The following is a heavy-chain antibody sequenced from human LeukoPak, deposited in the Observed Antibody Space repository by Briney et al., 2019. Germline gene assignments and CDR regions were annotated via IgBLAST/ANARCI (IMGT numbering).Heavy chain of an antibody. Sequence: GGSLRLSCAASGFTLSHFWMSWVRQAPGKGLEWVAYIKKTGSETYYVDSVKGRFTITRDNTRNSLFLQMYSLRAEDTAVYFCARGGGLDVWGQGATVTVSS. J-gene: IGHJ6*02. CDR2: IKKTGSET. CDR3: ARGGGLDV. V-gene: IGHV3-7*04. CDR1: GFTLSHFW.